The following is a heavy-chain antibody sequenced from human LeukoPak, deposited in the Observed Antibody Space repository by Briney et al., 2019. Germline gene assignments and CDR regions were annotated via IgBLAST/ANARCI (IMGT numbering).Heavy chain of an antibody. CDR1: GFTFSSYS. Sequence: GGSLRLSCAASGFTFSSYSMNWVRQAPGKGLEWVSSISSSSSYIYYADSVKGRFTISRDNAKNSLYLQMNSLRAEDTAVYYCVKVSPPSDAFDIWGQGTMVTVSS. J-gene: IGHJ3*02. V-gene: IGHV3-21*01. CDR2: ISSSSSYI. CDR3: VKVSPPSDAFDI. D-gene: IGHD3-22*01.